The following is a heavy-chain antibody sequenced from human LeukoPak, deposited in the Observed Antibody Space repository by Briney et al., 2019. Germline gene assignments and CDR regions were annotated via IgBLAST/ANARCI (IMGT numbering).Heavy chain of an antibody. CDR2: ISGSSSHI. Sequence: GGSLRLSCAASGFTFSSYEMNWVRQAPGQGLEWVSSISGSSSHIFYADSVKGRFTISRDNAKNSLYLQMNSLRAEDTAVYYCASRYCTSTDCYAFDYWGQGTLVTVSS. CDR1: GFTFSSYE. V-gene: IGHV3-21*01. J-gene: IGHJ4*02. CDR3: ASRYCTSTDCYAFDY. D-gene: IGHD2-2*01.